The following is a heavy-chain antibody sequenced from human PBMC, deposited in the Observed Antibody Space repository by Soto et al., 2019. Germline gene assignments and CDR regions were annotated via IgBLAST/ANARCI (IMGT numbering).Heavy chain of an antibody. CDR1: GGSISSSSYY. J-gene: IGHJ6*02. CDR3: ASSYSSRWYYYYYGMDV. Sequence: QLHLQETGPGLVKPSETMSLTCTVSGGSISSSSYYWGWIRQPPGKGLEWIGSIYYSGSTYYNPSLKSRVTISVDTSKNQFSLKLRSVTAADTAVYYCASSYSSRWYYYYYGMDVWGQGTTVTVSS. V-gene: IGHV4-39*01. CDR2: IYYSGST. D-gene: IGHD6-19*01.